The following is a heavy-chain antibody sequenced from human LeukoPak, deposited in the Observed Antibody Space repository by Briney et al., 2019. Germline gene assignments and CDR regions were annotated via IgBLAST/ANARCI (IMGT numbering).Heavy chain of an antibody. D-gene: IGHD3-10*01. Sequence: SETLSLTCTVSGGSIDSHTYSWGWIRQPPGKGLEWIGSVYSSGRPYYNPSLKSRVTISVDTSKNQFSLKLNSVTAADTAMYYCTREIGGITMIRGVPCHDYWGQGTLVTVSS. J-gene: IGHJ4*02. CDR3: TREIGGITMIRGVPCHDY. V-gene: IGHV4-39*07. CDR2: VYSSGRP. CDR1: GGSIDSHTYS.